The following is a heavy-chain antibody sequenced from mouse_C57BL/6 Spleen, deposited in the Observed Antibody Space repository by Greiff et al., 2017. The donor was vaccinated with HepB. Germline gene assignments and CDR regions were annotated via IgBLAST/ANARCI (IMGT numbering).Heavy chain of an antibody. CDR2: INPNYGTT. Sequence: VHVKQSGPELVKPGASVKISCKASGYSFTDYNMNWVKQSNGKSLEWIGVINPNYGTTSYNQKFKGKATLTVDQSSSTAYMQRNSLTSEDSAVYYCARSEYYGSSYYFDYWGQGTTLTVSS. V-gene: IGHV1-39*01. J-gene: IGHJ2*01. D-gene: IGHD1-1*01. CDR1: GYSFTDYN. CDR3: ARSEYYGSSYYFDY.